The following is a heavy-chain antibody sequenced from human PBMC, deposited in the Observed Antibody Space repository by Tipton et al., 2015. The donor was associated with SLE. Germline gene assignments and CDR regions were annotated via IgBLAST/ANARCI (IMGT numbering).Heavy chain of an antibody. J-gene: IGHJ4*02. CDR3: ARLPDYFDH. CDR2: VYYRGRT. CDR1: GFTFSDHY. Sequence: LRLSCAASGFTFSDHYIDWVRQAPGKGLAWIGSVYYRGRTFYNLSLRSRVTISLDMSKNQFSLKLRSVTAADTAVYYCARLPDYFDHWGQGALVTVSS. V-gene: IGHV4-59*11.